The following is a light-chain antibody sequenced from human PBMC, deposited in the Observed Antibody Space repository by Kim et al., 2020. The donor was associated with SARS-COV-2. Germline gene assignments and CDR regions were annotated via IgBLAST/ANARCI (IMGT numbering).Light chain of an antibody. CDR2: NNS. CDR1: RSNIGSNA. V-gene: IGLV1-44*01. J-gene: IGLJ2*01. CDR3: AAWDDSLSGSVV. Sequence: QSVLTQPPSASGTPGQRVTISCSGSRSNIGSNAVNWYQQLPGTAPKLLIYNNSQRPSGVPDRFSGSKSGTSASLAISGLQSEDEADYYCAAWDDSLSGSVVFGGGTKVTVL.